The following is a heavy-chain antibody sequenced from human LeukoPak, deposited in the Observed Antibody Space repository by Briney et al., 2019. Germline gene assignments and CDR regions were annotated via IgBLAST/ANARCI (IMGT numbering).Heavy chain of an antibody. CDR1: GFTFSSYS. CDR3: ARGSYRLGYCSSTSCYGPDY. Sequence: PGRSLRLSCAASGFTFSSYSMNWVRQAPGKGLEWVSSISSSSSYIYYADSVKGRFTISRDNAKNSLYLQMNSLRAEDTAVYYCARGSYRLGYCSSTSCYGPDYWGQGTLVTVSS. J-gene: IGHJ4*02. D-gene: IGHD2-2*01. CDR2: ISSSSSYI. V-gene: IGHV3-21*01.